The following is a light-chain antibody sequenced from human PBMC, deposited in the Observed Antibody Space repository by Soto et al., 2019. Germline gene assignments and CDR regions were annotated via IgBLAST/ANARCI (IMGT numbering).Light chain of an antibody. V-gene: IGLV2-8*01. CDR1: SSDVGDYNH. CDR3: SSYAGSSSNSYV. CDR2: EVS. Sequence: QSVLTQTPSASWSPGHSVTISCTGTSSDVGDYNHVSWYQQHPGKAPKLMIYEVSKRPSGVPDRFSGSKSGNTASLTVSGLQAEDEADYYCSSYAGSSSNSYVFGTGTKVTVL. J-gene: IGLJ1*01.